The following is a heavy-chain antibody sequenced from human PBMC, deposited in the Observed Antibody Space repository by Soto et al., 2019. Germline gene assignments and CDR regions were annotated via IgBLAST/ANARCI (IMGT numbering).Heavy chain of an antibody. J-gene: IGHJ6*02. CDR3: TTLHSSSYYFDSSGSPPPPGGIMDV. CDR2: LKGKSVGGTT. D-gene: IGHD3-22*01. Sequence: GGSLRLSCATYGFTFNSAWMSWVRQTPGKGLGWVGRLKGKSVGGTTDHAAPVTGRFIISSYDSKNMLYLQMNSLKTEDTAVYYCTTLHSSSYYFDSSGSPPPPGGIMDVWGQGTTRTVSS. CDR1: GFTFNSAW. V-gene: IGHV3-15*07.